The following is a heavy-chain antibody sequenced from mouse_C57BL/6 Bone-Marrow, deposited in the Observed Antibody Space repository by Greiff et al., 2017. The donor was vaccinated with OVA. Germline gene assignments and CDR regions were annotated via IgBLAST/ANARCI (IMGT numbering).Heavy chain of an antibody. CDR3: ARWFCGKYGY. V-gene: IGHV1-66*01. J-gene: IGHJ2*01. CDR2: IYPGSGNT. CDR1: GYSFTSDY. Sequence: VQLQQSGPELVKPGASVKISCKASGYSFTSDYIHWVKQRPGQGLEWIGWIYPGSGNTKYKEKFKGKATLTADTASSTAYMQLSDLTSEDSAVYYCARWFCGKYGYWGQGTTLTVSS. D-gene: IGHD2-10*02.